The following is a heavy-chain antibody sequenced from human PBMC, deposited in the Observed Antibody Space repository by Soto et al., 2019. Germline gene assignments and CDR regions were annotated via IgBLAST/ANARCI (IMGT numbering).Heavy chain of an antibody. CDR2: INHSGST. CDR1: GGSFSGYY. CDR3: ARLLTTIAVAGPGFDY. D-gene: IGHD6-19*01. J-gene: IGHJ4*02. V-gene: IGHV4-34*01. Sequence: QVQLQQWGAGLLKPSETLSLTCAVYGGSFSGYYWSWIRQPPGKGLEWIGEINHSGSTNYNPSLKSRVTISVDTSKNQFSLKLSSVTAADTAVYYCARLLTTIAVAGPGFDYWGQGTLVTVSS.